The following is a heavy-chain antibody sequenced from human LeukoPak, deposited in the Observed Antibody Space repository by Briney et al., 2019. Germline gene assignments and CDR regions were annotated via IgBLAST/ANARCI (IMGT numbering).Heavy chain of an antibody. CDR1: GFTFNDYS. V-gene: IGHV3-11*01. CDR3: ARAAGWLDP. J-gene: IGHJ5*02. Sequence: GGSLRLSCVASGFTFNDYSMSWIRQAPEKGLEWVSYIGNSDTTIYYADSVKGRFTISRDNAKNSLYLQMNSLRVEDTAAYYCARAAGWLDPWGQGTLVTVSS. CDR2: IGNSDTTI.